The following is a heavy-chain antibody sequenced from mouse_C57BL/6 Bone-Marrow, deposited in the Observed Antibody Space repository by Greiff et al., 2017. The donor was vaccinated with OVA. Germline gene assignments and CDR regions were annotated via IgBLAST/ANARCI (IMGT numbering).Heavy chain of an antibody. J-gene: IGHJ2*01. CDR1: GYTFTGYW. D-gene: IGHD1-1*01. Sequence: QVQLKESGAELMKPGASVKLSCKATGYTFTGYWIEWVKQRPGHGLEWIGEILPGSGSTTYNEKFKGKATFTADTSSNTAYMQLSSLTTEDSAIYYCARWTITTVVPLWGQGTTLTVSS. CDR2: ILPGSGST. CDR3: ARWTITTVVPL. V-gene: IGHV1-9*01.